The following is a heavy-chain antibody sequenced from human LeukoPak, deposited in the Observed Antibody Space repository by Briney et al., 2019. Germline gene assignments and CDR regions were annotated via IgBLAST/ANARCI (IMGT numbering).Heavy chain of an antibody. J-gene: IGHJ4*02. CDR3: AKDHSSGWPYCFPY. CDR2: ISASGGST. V-gene: IGHV3-23*01. Sequence: GGTLRLSCAASGFTFRSYGMSWVRQAPGKGLEWVSAISASGGSTYYADSVKGRFTISRDNSKNTLLLQMNSLRAEDTAVYYCAKDHSSGWPYCFPYWGQGTLVTVSS. D-gene: IGHD6-19*01. CDR1: GFTFRSYG.